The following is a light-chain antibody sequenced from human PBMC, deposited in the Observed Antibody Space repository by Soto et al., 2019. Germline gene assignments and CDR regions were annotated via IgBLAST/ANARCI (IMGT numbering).Light chain of an antibody. CDR1: SGDVGGYNY. CDR3: SSYRSGSTPWV. J-gene: IGLJ3*02. Sequence: QSALTQPASVSGSPGQSITIPCTGTSGDVGGYNYVSWYQQHPGKVPKLMIYEVSNRPSGVSNRFSGSKSGNTASLTISGLQAEDEANYYCSSYRSGSTPWVFGGGIKVTVL. CDR2: EVS. V-gene: IGLV2-14*01.